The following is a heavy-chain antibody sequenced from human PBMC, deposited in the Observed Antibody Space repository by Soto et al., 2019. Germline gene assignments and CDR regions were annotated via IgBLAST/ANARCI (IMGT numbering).Heavy chain of an antibody. D-gene: IGHD3-22*01. Sequence: QVQLVQSGAEVKKPGASVKVSCKASGYTFTGYYMHWVRQAPGQGLEWMGWINPNSGGTNYAQKFQGWVTMTRDTSISTAYMELSGLKSDDTAVYYFARDFPYYYDPRGYYEVGYGMDVWGQGTTVTVSS. CDR1: GYTFTGYY. CDR2: INPNSGGT. V-gene: IGHV1-2*04. J-gene: IGHJ6*02. CDR3: ARDFPYYYDPRGYYEVGYGMDV.